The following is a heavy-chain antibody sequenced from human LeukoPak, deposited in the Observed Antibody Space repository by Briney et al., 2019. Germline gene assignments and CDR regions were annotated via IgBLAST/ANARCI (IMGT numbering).Heavy chain of an antibody. CDR1: GYTFSSYG. D-gene: IGHD3-10*01. Sequence: EASVKVSCKASGYTFSSYGISWVRQAPGQKLEWMGWISAYNGYTKYAQKFQGRVTMTTDTSTTTAYMDLRSLRSDDTAVYYCARGQVNRLLWVGESLSNINPFDYWGQGTLVTVSS. J-gene: IGHJ4*02. V-gene: IGHV1-18*01. CDR2: ISAYNGYT. CDR3: ARGQVNRLLWVGESLSNINPFDY.